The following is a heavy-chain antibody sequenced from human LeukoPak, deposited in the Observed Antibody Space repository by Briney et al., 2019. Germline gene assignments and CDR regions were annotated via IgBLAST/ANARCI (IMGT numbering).Heavy chain of an antibody. CDR2: ISYSGST. Sequence: PSETLSLTCTVSGGSISSYYWSWIRQPPGKGLEWIGYISYSGSTNYNPSLKSRVTMSVDTSKNQFSLKLSSVTAADTAVYYCARDQDYGDYAEGYNWFDPWGQGTLVTVSS. J-gene: IGHJ5*02. D-gene: IGHD4-17*01. CDR1: GGSISSYY. CDR3: ARDQDYGDYAEGYNWFDP. V-gene: IGHV4-59*12.